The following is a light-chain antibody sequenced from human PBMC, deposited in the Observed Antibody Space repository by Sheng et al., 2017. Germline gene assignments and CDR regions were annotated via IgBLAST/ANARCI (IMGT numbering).Light chain of an antibody. J-gene: IGKJ1*01. V-gene: IGKV1-5*03. Sequence: DIQMTQSPSTLSASVGDRVTITCRASQSLSSWLAWYQQKPGKAPKLLIYKTSSLESGVPSRFSGSGSGTEFTLTISSLQPDDFATYYCLHYNSYSRTFGQGPKV. CDR2: KTS. CDR3: LHYNSYSRT. CDR1: QSLSSW.